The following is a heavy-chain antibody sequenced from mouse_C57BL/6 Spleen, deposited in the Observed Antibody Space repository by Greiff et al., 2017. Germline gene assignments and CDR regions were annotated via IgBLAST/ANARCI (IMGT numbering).Heavy chain of an antibody. V-gene: IGHV3-1*01. CDR1: GYSITSGYD. CDR2: ISYSGST. CDR3: ARGGGYYVGYYAMDY. J-gene: IGHJ4*01. D-gene: IGHD2-3*01. Sequence: VQLQQSGPGMVKPSQSLSLTCTVTGYSITSGYDWHWIRHFPGNKLEWMGYISYSGSTNYNPSLKSRISITHDTSKNHFFLKLNSVTTEDTATYYCARGGGYYVGYYAMDYWGQGTSVTVSS.